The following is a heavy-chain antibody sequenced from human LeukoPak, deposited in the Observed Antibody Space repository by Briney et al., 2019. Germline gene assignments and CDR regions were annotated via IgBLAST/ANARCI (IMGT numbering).Heavy chain of an antibody. CDR1: GGSISSSSYY. Sequence: PSETLSLTCTVSGGSISSSSYYWGWIRQPPGKGLEWIGSIYYSGSTYYNPSLKSRVTISVDTSKNQFSLKLSSVTAADTAVYYCASPRRSSGSLHYYYYMDVWGKGTTVTVSS. V-gene: IGHV4-39*01. CDR3: ASPRRSSGSLHYYYYMDV. J-gene: IGHJ6*03. CDR2: IYYSGST. D-gene: IGHD6-19*01.